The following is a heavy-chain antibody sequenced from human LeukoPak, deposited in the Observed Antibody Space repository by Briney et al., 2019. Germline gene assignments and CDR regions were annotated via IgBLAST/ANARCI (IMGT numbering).Heavy chain of an antibody. V-gene: IGHV1-18*01. J-gene: IGHJ6*02. CDR1: GYTFTSYG. D-gene: IGHD2-2*02. CDR3: VRDGEVVPAAIPNYYYYGMDV. CDR2: ISAYNGNT. Sequence: ASVKVSCKASGYTFTSYGISWVRQAPGQGLEWMGWISAYNGNTNYAQKLQGRVTMTTDTSTSTAYMELRSLRSDDTAVYYCVRDGEVVPAAIPNYYYYGMDVWGQGTTVTVSS.